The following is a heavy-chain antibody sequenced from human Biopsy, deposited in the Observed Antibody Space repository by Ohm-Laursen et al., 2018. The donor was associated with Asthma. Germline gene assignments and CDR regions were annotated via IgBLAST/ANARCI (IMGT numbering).Heavy chain of an antibody. Sequence: SLRLSCTASGFTFSSYAMSWIRQAPGKGLEWVSSISSSSSYIYYADSVKGRFTISRDNAKNSLYLQMNSLRAEDTAVYYWARVDTIFGVVIPIYYYYGMDVWGQGTTVTVSS. D-gene: IGHD3-3*01. J-gene: IGHJ6*02. CDR1: GFTFSSYA. V-gene: IGHV3-21*01. CDR3: ARVDTIFGVVIPIYYYYGMDV. CDR2: ISSSSSYI.